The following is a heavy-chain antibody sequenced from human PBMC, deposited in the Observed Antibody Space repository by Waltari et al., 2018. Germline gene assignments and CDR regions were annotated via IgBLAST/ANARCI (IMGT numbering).Heavy chain of an antibody. CDR3: AHSKGRVWFGELSIFDY. CDR2: IYWNDDK. J-gene: IGHJ4*02. V-gene: IGHV2-5*01. D-gene: IGHD3-10*01. Sequence: QITLKESGPTLVKTTQTLTLTCTFSGFSLSTSGVGVGWIRQPPGKALEWLALIYWNDDKRYSPSLKSRLTITKDTSKNQVVLTMTNMDPVDTATYYCAHSKGRVWFGELSIFDYWGQGTLVTVSS. CDR1: GFSLSTSGVG.